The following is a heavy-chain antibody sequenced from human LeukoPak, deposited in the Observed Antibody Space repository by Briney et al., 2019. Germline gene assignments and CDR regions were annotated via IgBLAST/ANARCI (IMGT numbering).Heavy chain of an antibody. CDR1: GFTFSSYG. V-gene: IGHV3-30*03. CDR2: ISYDGSNK. CDR3: ATSRGRYGPYYFDY. J-gene: IGHJ4*02. Sequence: GGSLRLSCAASGFTFSSYGMHWVRQAPGKGLEWVAVISYDGSNKYYADSVKGRFTISRDNSKNTLYLQVNSLRAEDTAVYYCATSRGRYGPYYFDYWGQGTLVTVSS. D-gene: IGHD5-18*01.